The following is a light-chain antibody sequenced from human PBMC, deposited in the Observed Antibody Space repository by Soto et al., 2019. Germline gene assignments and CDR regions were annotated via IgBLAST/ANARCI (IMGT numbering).Light chain of an antibody. V-gene: IGKV1-39*01. Sequence: DTQMTQSPSSLSASVGDRVTITCRASQTIRNYLNWYQQKPGNAPKLLIYAASSLQSGVPSRFSGSGSGTDFTLTISGLLPEDFATYYCQQTYNIPLTFGGGTKVEIK. CDR1: QTIRNY. CDR2: AAS. CDR3: QQTYNIPLT. J-gene: IGKJ4*01.